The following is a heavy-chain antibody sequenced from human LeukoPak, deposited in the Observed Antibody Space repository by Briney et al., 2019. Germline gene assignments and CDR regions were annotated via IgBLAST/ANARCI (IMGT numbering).Heavy chain of an antibody. CDR2: ISSSSSYR. V-gene: IGHV3-21*01. J-gene: IGHJ6*02. D-gene: IGHD6-19*01. CDR1: GFTFSRYS. CDR3: AYGRTGVAHKNGFYYGMDV. Sequence: PGGSLRLSCAASGFTFSRYSMNWVRQTPGKGLEWVSSISSSSSYRHYADSVKGRFTISRDNAKNSLYLQMSTLRAEDTAIYYCAYGRTGVAHKNGFYYGMDVWGQGTTVTVSS.